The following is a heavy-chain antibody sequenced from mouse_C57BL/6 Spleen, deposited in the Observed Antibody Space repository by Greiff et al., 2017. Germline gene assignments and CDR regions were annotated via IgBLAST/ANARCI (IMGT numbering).Heavy chain of an antibody. J-gene: IGHJ4*01. Sequence: EVQLVESGPELVKPGASVKLSCKASGYSFTGYYMNWVKQSPETSLEWIGEINPCTGGTNYNQKFKAKATLTVDKSSSTAYMQLKSLTSEDSAVYYCARSDDAMDYWGQGTSVTVSS. CDR1: GYSFTGYY. CDR3: ARSDDAMDY. CDR2: INPCTGGT. V-gene: IGHV1-42*01.